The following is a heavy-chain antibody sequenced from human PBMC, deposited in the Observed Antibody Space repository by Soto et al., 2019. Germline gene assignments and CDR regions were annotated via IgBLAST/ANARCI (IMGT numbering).Heavy chain of an antibody. CDR1: GDTLSTHG. J-gene: IGHJ4*02. D-gene: IGHD5-18*01. CDR3: AAGDSIDTVDH. CDR2: TIPIIGTT. V-gene: IGHV1-69*01. Sequence: VQLVQSGAEVKKPGSSVKVSCKASGDTLSTHGISWVRQAPGQGLEWMGGTIPIIGTTDYAEKFQGRVTITADESTTTSYMELSRLRPDDTAGEYCAAGDSIDTVDHWCQVALVTVSS.